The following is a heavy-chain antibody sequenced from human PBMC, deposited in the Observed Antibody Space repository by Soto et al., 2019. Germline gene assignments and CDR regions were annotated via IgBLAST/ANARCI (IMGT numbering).Heavy chain of an antibody. J-gene: IGHJ4*02. D-gene: IGHD3-22*01. V-gene: IGHV4-39*07. Sequence: KPSETLSLTCTVSGDSISSASYFWGWIRQPPGKGLEWIGSVYFVGNSYYNPSLKSRVSISVDASKNQFSLKLSSVTAADTAVYYCAREGSGYYSHWGQGTLVTVSS. CDR1: GDSISSASYF. CDR3: AREGSGYYSH. CDR2: VYFVGNS.